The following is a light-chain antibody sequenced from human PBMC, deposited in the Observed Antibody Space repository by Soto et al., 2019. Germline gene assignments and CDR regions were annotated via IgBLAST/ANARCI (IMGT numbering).Light chain of an antibody. J-gene: IGKJ1*01. CDR1: QSLSSW. CDR2: DAS. Sequence: DIQMTQSPSTLSGSVGDRVTITFRASQSLSSWLAWFQQKPGKAPKLLIYDASSLESGVPSRFSGNGSGTEFTLTISSLQPDDFATYYCQQYNSYWTFGQGTKVDIK. CDR3: QQYNSYWT. V-gene: IGKV1-5*01.